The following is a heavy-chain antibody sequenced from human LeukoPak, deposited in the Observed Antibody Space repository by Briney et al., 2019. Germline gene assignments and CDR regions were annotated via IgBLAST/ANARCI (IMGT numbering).Heavy chain of an antibody. D-gene: IGHD6-19*01. CDR3: ARDATSGWYGGNDAFDI. J-gene: IGHJ3*02. Sequence: SETLSLTCAVYGGSFSGYYWSWIRQPPGKGLEWIGEINHSGSTNYNPSLKSRVTISVDTSKNQFSLRLSSVTAADTAVYYCARDATSGWYGGNDAFDIWGQGTTVTVSS. CDR1: GGSFSGYY. CDR2: INHSGST. V-gene: IGHV4-34*01.